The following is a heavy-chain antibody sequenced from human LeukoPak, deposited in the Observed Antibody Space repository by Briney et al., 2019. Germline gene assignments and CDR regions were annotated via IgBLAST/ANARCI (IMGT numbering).Heavy chain of an antibody. V-gene: IGHV3-23*01. CDR1: GFTFSSYA. CDR2: ISGSGGST. J-gene: IGHJ4*02. Sequence: GGSLRLSCAASGFTFSSYAMSWVRQAPGKGLEWVSAISGSGGSTYYADSVKGRFTISRDDSKNTLYLQMNSLRAEDTAVYYCAKDALDYDFWSGLDYFDYWGQGTLVTVSS. D-gene: IGHD3-3*01. CDR3: AKDALDYDFWSGLDYFDY.